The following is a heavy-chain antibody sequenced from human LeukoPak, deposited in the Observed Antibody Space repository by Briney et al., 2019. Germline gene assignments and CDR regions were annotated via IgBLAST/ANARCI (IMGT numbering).Heavy chain of an antibody. J-gene: IGHJ4*02. CDR2: IYSGGGT. CDR3: ARGRPRDY. D-gene: IGHD6-6*01. Sequence: GRSLRLSCAASGFTVSSNSMTWVRQAPGKGLEWVSIIYSGGGTFYAGSVKGRFTISRDNSKNTVYLQMNGLRAEDTAVYYCARGRPRDYWGQGTLVIVSS. V-gene: IGHV3-66*01. CDR1: GFTVSSNS.